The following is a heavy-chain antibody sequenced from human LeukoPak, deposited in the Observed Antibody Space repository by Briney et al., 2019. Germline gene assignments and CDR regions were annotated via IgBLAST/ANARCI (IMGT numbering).Heavy chain of an antibody. Sequence: SETLSLTCAACSGSFSRSYWSWIRQPAGKGLDWIGENNHSGSTDYNPSLKSRIIISVDTTKNQFSLKLSSVTAADTAVYYCARDYFGSGFFDYWGQGILVTVSS. D-gene: IGHD3-10*01. CDR3: ARDYFGSGFFDY. V-gene: IGHV4-34*01. J-gene: IGHJ4*02. CDR2: NNHSGST. CDR1: SGSFSRSY.